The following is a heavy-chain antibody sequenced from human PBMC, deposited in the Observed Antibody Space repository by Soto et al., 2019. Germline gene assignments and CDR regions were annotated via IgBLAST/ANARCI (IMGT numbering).Heavy chain of an antibody. D-gene: IGHD3-16*01. V-gene: IGHV3-7*01. CDR1: GFTFSTYW. J-gene: IGHJ4*02. CDR3: VCGGNFFIY. Sequence: EVQLVESGGGLVQPGGSLRLSCAASGFTFSTYWMTWVRQPPGKGLEWVANRDQDGSETYYVDSVRGRFTVSRDNAKNSLYLQMNSLRVEDTAVYYCVCGGNFFIYWGQGTLVTVSP. CDR2: RDQDGSET.